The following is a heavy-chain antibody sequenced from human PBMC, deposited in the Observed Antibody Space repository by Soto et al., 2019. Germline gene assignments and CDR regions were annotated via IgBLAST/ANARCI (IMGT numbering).Heavy chain of an antibody. J-gene: IGHJ4*02. CDR2: IYAGGTT. Sequence: SETLSLTCTVSGGSIRSDDFIWSWIRQSPGRGLEWMGHIYAGGTTYTNPSLTSRLSISVDTSRQFPLDLTSVTAADTAVYYCARRWGYSFDYWGQGTLVTVSS. D-gene: IGHD7-27*01. CDR1: GGSIRSDDFI. V-gene: IGHV4-30-4*01. CDR3: ARRWGYSFDY.